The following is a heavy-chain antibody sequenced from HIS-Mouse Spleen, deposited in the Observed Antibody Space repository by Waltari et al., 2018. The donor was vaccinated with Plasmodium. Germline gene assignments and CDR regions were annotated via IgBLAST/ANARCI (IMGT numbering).Heavy chain of an antibody. V-gene: IGHV3-21*01. Sequence: EVRLVESGGGLVKPGGSLRLSCAASGFTFSSYSMNWGRQAPGKGLEWVSSISSSSSYIYYADSVKGRFTISRDNAKNSLYLQMNSLRAEDTAVYYCAREDILTGYYNDYWYFDLWGRGTLVTVSS. CDR1: GFTFSSYS. J-gene: IGHJ2*01. CDR2: ISSSSSYI. D-gene: IGHD3-9*01. CDR3: AREDILTGYYNDYWYFDL.